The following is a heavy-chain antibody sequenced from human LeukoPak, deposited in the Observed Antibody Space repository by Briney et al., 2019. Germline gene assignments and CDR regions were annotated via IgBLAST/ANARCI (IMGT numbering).Heavy chain of an antibody. J-gene: IGHJ4*02. CDR2: ISTSVGTI. V-gene: IGHV3-11*01. CDR1: GFTFSDYY. Sequence: GGSLRLSCAASGFTFSDYYMSWIRQAPGKGLEWVSSISTSVGTIYFADSVKDRFTISRDNAKNSLDLQMSSLRAEDTALYFCAKKAQYNGNYPLDYWGQGTLVTVSS. CDR3: AKKAQYNGNYPLDY. D-gene: IGHD1-26*01.